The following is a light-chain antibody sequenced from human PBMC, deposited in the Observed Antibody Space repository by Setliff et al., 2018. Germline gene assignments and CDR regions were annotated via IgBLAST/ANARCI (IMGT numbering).Light chain of an antibody. V-gene: IGLV3-21*04. CDR3: QVWDSSSNLFVV. CDR1: NIGSKS. J-gene: IGLJ2*01. CDR2: YDS. Sequence: SSELTQSPSVSVAPGKTARITCGGDNIGSKSVHWYQQKPGQAPVLVIYYDSDRPSGIPERFSGSNSGNTATLTISGVEAGDEADYYCQVWDSSSNLFVVFGGGTKVTVL.